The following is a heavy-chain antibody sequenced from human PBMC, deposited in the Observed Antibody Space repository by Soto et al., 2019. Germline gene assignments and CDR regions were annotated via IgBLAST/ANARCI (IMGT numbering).Heavy chain of an antibody. V-gene: IGHV4-59*08. CDR3: ARGNFDWLLHYYYGMDV. CDR2: IYYSGST. J-gene: IGHJ6*02. CDR1: GGSISSYY. Sequence: SETLSLTCTVSGGSISSYYWSWIRQPPGKGLEWIGYIYYSGSTNYNPSLKSRVTISVDTSKNQFSLKLSSVTAADTAVYYCARGNFDWLLHYYYGMDVWGQGTTVT. D-gene: IGHD3-9*01.